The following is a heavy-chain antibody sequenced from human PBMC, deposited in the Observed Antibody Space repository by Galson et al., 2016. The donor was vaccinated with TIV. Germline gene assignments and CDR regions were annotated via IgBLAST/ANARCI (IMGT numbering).Heavy chain of an antibody. J-gene: IGHJ5*02. CDR2: IIPILGLT. Sequence: SVKVSCKASGGTFSNYAVSRDRQAPGQGLEWMGRIIPILGLTNYPQKFQGRVQITADGSTTTAYRQLGSLRSEDPAVYYCARALQHWWGSPDWFDPWGQGTLVTVSS. V-gene: IGHV1-69*10. CDR3: ARALQHWWGSPDWFDP. D-gene: IGHD2-15*01. CDR1: GGTFSNYA.